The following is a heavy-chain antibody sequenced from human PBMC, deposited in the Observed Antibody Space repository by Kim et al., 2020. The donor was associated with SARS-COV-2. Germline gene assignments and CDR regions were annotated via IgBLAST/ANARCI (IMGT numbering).Heavy chain of an antibody. V-gene: IGHV3-23*01. D-gene: IGHD2-21*01. J-gene: IGHJ4*02. CDR3: AKDGRVIPLPSSFDY. Sequence: DSVKGRFTSSSDNSKNTLYLQMKSRRAEDTAVYYCAKDGRVIPLPSSFDYWGQGTLVTVSS.